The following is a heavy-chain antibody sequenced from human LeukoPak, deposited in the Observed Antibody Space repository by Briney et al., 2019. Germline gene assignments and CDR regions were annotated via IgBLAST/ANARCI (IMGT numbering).Heavy chain of an antibody. Sequence: SETLSLTCTLSGASISRSSWGWVRQPPGKGLEWIAYMFYGGDTNHNPSLKSGVTMSVDMSKNQCSRRLTSVTAADTAVYYCAGHKVHDFGGSDGYFDLWGRGTLVTVSS. CDR1: GASISRSS. J-gene: IGHJ2*01. D-gene: IGHD4-23*01. CDR3: AGHKVHDFGGSDGYFDL. V-gene: IGHV4-59*08. CDR2: MFYGGDT.